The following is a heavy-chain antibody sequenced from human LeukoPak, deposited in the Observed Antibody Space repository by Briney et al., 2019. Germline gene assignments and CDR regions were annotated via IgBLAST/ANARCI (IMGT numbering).Heavy chain of an antibody. CDR1: GFSLSTSGVG. D-gene: IGHD3-3*01. V-gene: IGHV2-5*02. CDR3: ARSATIFGGGIF. Sequence: SGPTLVKPTQTLTLTCTFSGFSLSTSGVGVGWIRQPPGKALEWLALFYWDDDKRYSTSLKSRLTITKDTSKNQVVLTMTHMDPVDTATYYCARSATIFGGGIFWGQGTLVTVSS. CDR2: FYWDDDK. J-gene: IGHJ4*02.